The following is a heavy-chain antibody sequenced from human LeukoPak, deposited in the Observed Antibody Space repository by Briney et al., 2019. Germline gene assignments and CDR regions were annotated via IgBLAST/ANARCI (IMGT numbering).Heavy chain of an antibody. D-gene: IGHD1-26*01. J-gene: IGHJ4*02. CDR2: TYYSGST. CDR1: DGSISSSSYY. Sequence: SETLSLTCTVSDGSISSSSYYWGWIRQPPGKGLEWIGSTYYSGSTYSNPSFKSRVTISVDTSKNQFSLKLSSVTAADTAVFYCARRRRYLFDYWGQGTLVTVSS. CDR3: ARRRRYLFDY. V-gene: IGHV4-39*07.